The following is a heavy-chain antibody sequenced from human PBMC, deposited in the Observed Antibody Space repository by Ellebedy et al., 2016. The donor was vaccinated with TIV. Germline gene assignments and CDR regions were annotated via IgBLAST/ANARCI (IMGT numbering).Heavy chain of an antibody. CDR2: INQDGSDK. J-gene: IGHJ4*02. Sequence: GESLKISXAASGFILSNYWMSWVRQAPGKGLEWVANINQDGSDKYYVDSVKGRFTISRDNAKKSLYLLMNSLRAEDTAVYYCASPGKGWLYVEYWGQGTLVTVSS. V-gene: IGHV3-7*03. CDR1: GFILSNYW. CDR3: ASPGKGWLYVEY. D-gene: IGHD5-12*01.